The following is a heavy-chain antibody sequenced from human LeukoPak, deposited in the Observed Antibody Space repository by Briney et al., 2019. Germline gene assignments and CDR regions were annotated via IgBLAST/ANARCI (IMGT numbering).Heavy chain of an antibody. Sequence: GGSLTLSCAASGFTFNSYWMSWVRQAPGKGREWVANIRQDGSEKFHVDSVKGRFTISRDNAKNSLYLQMNSLRAEDTAVYYCARETHYYGSGSYASPRMIRLQRGYYFDYWGQGTPVTVSS. J-gene: IGHJ4*02. V-gene: IGHV3-7*01. CDR3: ARETHYYGSGSYASPRMIRLQRGYYFDY. CDR1: GFTFNSYW. CDR2: IRQDGSEK. D-gene: IGHD3-10*01.